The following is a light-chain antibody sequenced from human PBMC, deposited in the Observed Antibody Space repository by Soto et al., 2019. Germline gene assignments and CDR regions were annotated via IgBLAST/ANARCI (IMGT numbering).Light chain of an antibody. V-gene: IGLV3-27*01. CDR2: KDS. J-gene: IGLJ3*02. CDR3: YSAADSNPWV. CDR1: VLAKKY. Sequence: SYELTQPSSVSVSPGQTARITCSGDVLAKKYARWFQQKPGQAPVVVIYKDSERPSGIPERFSGFSSGTTVTLTISGAQVEDEADYYCYSAADSNPWVVCGGTKLTVL.